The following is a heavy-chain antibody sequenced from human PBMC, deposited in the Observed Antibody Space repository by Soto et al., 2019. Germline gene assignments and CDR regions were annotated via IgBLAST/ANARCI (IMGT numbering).Heavy chain of an antibody. D-gene: IGHD3-16*01. Sequence: EVQLVESGGGLVKPGGSLRLSCAAFGFTFSSYTMNWVRQAPGKWLEWVSSISSSSSYIYYKDSVKGRFTSSRDNATAAPFLKMNRLSGEDTTLYFCARGRGGDLQAFDSWGQGTMVTVAS. V-gene: IGHV3-21*06. J-gene: IGHJ3*02. CDR3: ARGRGGDLQAFDS. CDR2: ISSSSSYI. CDR1: GFTFSSYT.